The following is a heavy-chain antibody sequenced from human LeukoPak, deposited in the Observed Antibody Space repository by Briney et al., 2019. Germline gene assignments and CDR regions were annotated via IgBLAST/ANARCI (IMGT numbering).Heavy chain of an antibody. J-gene: IGHJ4*02. V-gene: IGHV3-7*01. CDR3: AREGSDCSSTSCYRSLYYFDY. D-gene: IGHD2-2*02. CDR2: IKQDGSEK. Sequence: PGGSLRLSCAASGFTFSSYWMSWVRQAPGKGLEWVANIKQDGSEKYYVDSVKGRFTISRDNAKNSLYLQMNSLRAEDTAVYYCAREGSDCSSTSCYRSLYYFDYWGQGTLVTVSS. CDR1: GFTFSSYW.